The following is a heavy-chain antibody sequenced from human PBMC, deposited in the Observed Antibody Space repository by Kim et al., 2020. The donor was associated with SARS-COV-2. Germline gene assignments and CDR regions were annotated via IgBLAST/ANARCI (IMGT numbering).Heavy chain of an antibody. CDR3: ARRGTGNYFDN. CDR1: GFTFSSYN. D-gene: IGHD1-1*01. V-gene: IGHV3-21*06. CDR2: ISTGSSYI. J-gene: IGHJ4*02. Sequence: GGSLRLSCAASGFTFSSYNMNWVRQAPGKGLEWLSSISTGSSYIFYADSVKGRFTISRDNAENSLYLQMNSLRAEDTAVYYCARRGTGNYFDNWGQETLVTVSS.